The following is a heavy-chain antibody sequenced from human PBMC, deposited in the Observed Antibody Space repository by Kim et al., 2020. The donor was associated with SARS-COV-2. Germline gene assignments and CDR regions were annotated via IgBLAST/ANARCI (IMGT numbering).Heavy chain of an antibody. CDR3: ASGRDGYRY. V-gene: IGHV3-7*03. D-gene: IGHD5-12*01. Sequence: SEKYYGDSGKGRFTISRDNAKNSLYLQMNSLRAEDTAVYYCASGRDGYRYWGQGTLVTVSS. CDR2: SEK. J-gene: IGHJ4*02.